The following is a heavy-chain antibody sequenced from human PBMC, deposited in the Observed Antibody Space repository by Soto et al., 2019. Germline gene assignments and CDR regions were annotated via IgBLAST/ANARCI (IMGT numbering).Heavy chain of an antibody. J-gene: IGHJ4*02. Sequence: TGGSLRLSCAASGFTFSSYSMNWVRQAPGKGLEWVPYISSSSSTIYYADSVKGRFTISRDNAKNSLYLQMNSLRDEDTAVYYCARDDLWFGELCLDYWGQGTLVTVSS. D-gene: IGHD3-10*01. CDR3: ARDDLWFGELCLDY. CDR2: ISSSSSTI. V-gene: IGHV3-48*02. CDR1: GFTFSSYS.